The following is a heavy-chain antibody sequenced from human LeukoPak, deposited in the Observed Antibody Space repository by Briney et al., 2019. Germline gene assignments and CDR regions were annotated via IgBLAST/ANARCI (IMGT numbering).Heavy chain of an antibody. CDR2: IVVGSGNT. CDR3: AAASRGWYGYYYYGMDV. V-gene: IGHV1-58*01. CDR1: GFTFTSSA. J-gene: IGHJ6*02. Sequence: ASVKVSCKASGFTFTSSAVQWVRQARGQRLEWIGWIVVGSGNTNYAQKFQERVTITRDMSTSTAYMELSSLRSEDTAVYYCAAASRGWYGYYYYGMDVWGQGTTVTVSS. D-gene: IGHD6-19*01.